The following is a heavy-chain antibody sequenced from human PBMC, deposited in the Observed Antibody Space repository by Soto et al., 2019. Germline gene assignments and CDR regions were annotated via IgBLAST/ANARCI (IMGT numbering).Heavy chain of an antibody. J-gene: IGHJ6*02. D-gene: IGHD2-15*01. CDR3: ARDGCSGGSCYPYYYYGMDV. CDR1: GGTFSSYA. V-gene: IGHV1-69*01. CDR2: IIPILGTA. Sequence: QVQLVQSGAEVKKPGSSVKVSCKASGGTFSSYAISWVRQAPGQGLEWMGGIIPILGTANYAQKFQGRVTITADESTSTAYMELSSLRSEDTAVHYCARDGCSGGSCYPYYYYGMDVWGQGTTVTVSS.